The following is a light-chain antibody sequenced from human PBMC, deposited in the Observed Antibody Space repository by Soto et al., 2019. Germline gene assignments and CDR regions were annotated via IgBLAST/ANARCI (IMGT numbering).Light chain of an antibody. Sequence: QSALTQPASVSGSPGQSITISCTGTSSDVGTYNLVSWYQQHPGKAPKLIIFEVDKRPSGVSDRFSGSKSGNRVSLTISGLQAEDEADYYCCSYASSITWVFGGGTKLTVL. CDR3: CSYASSITWV. V-gene: IGLV2-23*02. CDR1: SSDVGTYNL. CDR2: EVD. J-gene: IGLJ3*02.